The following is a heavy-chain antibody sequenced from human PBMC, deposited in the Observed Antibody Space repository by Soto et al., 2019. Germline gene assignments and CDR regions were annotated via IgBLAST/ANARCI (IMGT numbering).Heavy chain of an antibody. CDR1: GGTFNTYT. D-gene: IGHD3-10*01. CDR3: ARGRVEAGNTADGCHI. J-gene: IGHJ3*02. Sequence: QVQLVQSGAEVKKPGSSVKVSCKASGGTFNTYTISWVRQAPGQGLEWMGRIIPILGIAKYAKKFQGKVTCTEEKPRGTADMERGGLKAEETAVYCCARGRVEAGNTADGCHIWRPGPRVKVSS. CDR2: IIPILGIA. V-gene: IGHV1-69*02.